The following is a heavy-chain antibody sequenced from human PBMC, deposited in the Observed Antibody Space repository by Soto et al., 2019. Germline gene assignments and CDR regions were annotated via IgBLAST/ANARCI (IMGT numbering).Heavy chain of an antibody. D-gene: IGHD2-15*01. CDR3: AREWSGGRRDGNPDKYYGMDV. Sequence: QVQLQESGPGLVKPSQLLSLTCTVSGGSISSGSFYWTWIRQHPGKGLEFIGYIYYSGDTYYNPSLRSRVIISLDTSKNQFSLRLNSVTAADTAVYYCAREWSGGRRDGNPDKYYGMDVWGQGTKVTVSS. V-gene: IGHV4-31*03. J-gene: IGHJ6*02. CDR1: GGSISSGSFY. CDR2: IYYSGDT.